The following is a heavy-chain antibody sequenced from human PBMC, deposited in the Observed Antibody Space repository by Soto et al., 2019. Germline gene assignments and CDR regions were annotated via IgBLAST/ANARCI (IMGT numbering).Heavy chain of an antibody. Sequence: PSETLSLTCTVSGDYISSYYWSWIRQPPGKGLEWIAYIYYSGNTNYNPSLKSRVTISVDTSRTQFSLNLSSVTAADTAVYYCARVSGSYYKNTFDYWGQGTLVTVSS. CDR3: ARVSGSYYKNTFDY. V-gene: IGHV4-59*01. CDR1: GDYISSYY. D-gene: IGHD1-26*01. J-gene: IGHJ4*02. CDR2: IYYSGNT.